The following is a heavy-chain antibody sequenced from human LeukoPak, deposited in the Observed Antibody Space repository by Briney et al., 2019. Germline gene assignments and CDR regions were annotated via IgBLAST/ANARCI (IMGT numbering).Heavy chain of an antibody. Sequence: PSETLSLTCAVYGGSFSGYCWSWIRQPPGKGLEWIGEINHSGSTNYNPSLKSRVTISVDTSKNQFSLKLSSVTAADTAVYYCARKRTGKHPDYWGQGTLVTVSS. J-gene: IGHJ4*02. V-gene: IGHV4-34*01. D-gene: IGHD7-27*01. CDR2: INHSGST. CDR1: GGSFSGYC. CDR3: ARKRTGKHPDY.